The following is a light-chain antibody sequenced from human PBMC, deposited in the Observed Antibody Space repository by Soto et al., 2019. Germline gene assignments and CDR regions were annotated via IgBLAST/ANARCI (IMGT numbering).Light chain of an antibody. V-gene: IGKV1-27*01. CDR1: QDISVY. Sequence: DIQMTQSPSSLSASVGDRVTITCRASQDISVYLAWYQQKPGKVPKLLIYSASTLPSGVPSRFIGSGSGTDFTLTISSLQPEDVAPYFCQKFNTAPLTFGQGTRLEIK. J-gene: IGKJ5*01. CDR2: SAS. CDR3: QKFNTAPLT.